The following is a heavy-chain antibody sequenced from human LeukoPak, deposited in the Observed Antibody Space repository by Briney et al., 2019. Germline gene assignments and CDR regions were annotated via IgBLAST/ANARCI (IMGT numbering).Heavy chain of an antibody. CDR3: ERVSTYYYDSSGYRYFDL. V-gene: IGHV3-7*01. J-gene: IGHJ2*01. CDR1: GFTFSSYW. D-gene: IGHD3-22*01. Sequence: GGSLRLSCAASGFTFSSYWMSWVRQAPGKGLEWVANIKQDGSEKYYVDSVKGRFTISRDNAKNSLYLQMNSLRAEDTAVYYCERVSTYYYDSSGYRYFDLWGRGTLVTVSS. CDR2: IKQDGSEK.